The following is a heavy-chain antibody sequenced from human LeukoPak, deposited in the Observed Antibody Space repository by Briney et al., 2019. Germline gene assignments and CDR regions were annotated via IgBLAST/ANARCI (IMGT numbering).Heavy chain of an antibody. V-gene: IGHV3-48*02. CDR1: GFTFSSYA. J-gene: IGHJ4*02. Sequence: GGSLRLSCAASGFTFSSYAMSWVRQAPGKGLEWVSYISSSSSTIYYADSVKGRFTISRDNAKNSLYLQMNSLRDEDTAVYYCARDQYYYDSSGYFNFDYWGQGTLVTVSS. D-gene: IGHD3-22*01. CDR2: ISSSSSTI. CDR3: ARDQYYYDSSGYFNFDY.